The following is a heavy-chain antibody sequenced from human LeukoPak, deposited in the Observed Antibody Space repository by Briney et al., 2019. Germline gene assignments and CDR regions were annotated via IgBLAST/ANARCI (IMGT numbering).Heavy chain of an antibody. CDR3: ARDRHYYDSSGYRRDAFDI. CDR1: GFTFSSYS. J-gene: IGHJ3*02. D-gene: IGHD3-22*01. Sequence: PGGSLRLSCAASGFTFSSYSMNWVRQAPGKGLEWVSYISSSSSTIYYADSVKGRFTISRDNAKNSLYLQMNSLRAEDTAVYYCARDRHYYDSSGYRRDAFDIWGQGTMVTVSS. CDR2: ISSSSSTI. V-gene: IGHV3-48*01.